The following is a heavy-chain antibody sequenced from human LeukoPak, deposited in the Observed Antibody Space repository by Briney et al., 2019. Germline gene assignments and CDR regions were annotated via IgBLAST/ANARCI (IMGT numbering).Heavy chain of an antibody. J-gene: IGHJ4*02. CDR1: GFTFSTYW. Sequence: GGSLRLSCAASGFTFSTYWMHWVRQAPGKGLEWVSRINSDGTTTNYADSVKGRFTISRDNAKNTLYLQMNSLRAEDTAVYYCARLGATTEFAYWGQGTLVTVSS. CDR2: INSDGTTT. V-gene: IGHV3-74*01. CDR3: ARLGATTEFAY. D-gene: IGHD1-26*01.